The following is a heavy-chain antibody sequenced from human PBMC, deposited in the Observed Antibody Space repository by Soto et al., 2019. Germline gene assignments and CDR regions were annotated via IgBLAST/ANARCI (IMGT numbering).Heavy chain of an antibody. Sequence: QVQLVQSGAEVKKPGSSVKVSCKASGGSLSNYGISWVRQAPGQGLEWMGAIIPVFGTPNYTQKFQDRVTINADESTTTVYMAVRSLTSEDTAVYYCSRFVATKIIVTTFYAMDVWGLGTTVTVSS. V-gene: IGHV1-69*12. CDR2: IIPVFGTP. J-gene: IGHJ6*02. CDR3: SRFVATKIIVTTFYAMDV. CDR1: GGSLSNYG. D-gene: IGHD1-26*01.